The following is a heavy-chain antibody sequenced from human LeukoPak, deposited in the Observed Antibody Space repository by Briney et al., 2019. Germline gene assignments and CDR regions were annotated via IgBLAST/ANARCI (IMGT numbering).Heavy chain of an antibody. Sequence: PGGSLRLSCAASGFTFSSYGMHWVRQAPGKGLEWVSGISWNSGSIAYADSVKGRFTISRDNAKNSLYLQMNSLRAEDTALYYCAKDTSSGGNYFDYWGQGTLVTVSS. D-gene: IGHD6-6*01. CDR1: GFTFSSYG. CDR3: AKDTSSGGNYFDY. V-gene: IGHV3-9*01. CDR2: ISWNSGSI. J-gene: IGHJ4*02.